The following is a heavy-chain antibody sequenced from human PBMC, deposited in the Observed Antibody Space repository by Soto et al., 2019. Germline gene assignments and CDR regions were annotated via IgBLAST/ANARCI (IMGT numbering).Heavy chain of an antibody. D-gene: IGHD3-22*01. Sequence: EVQLVESGGGLVKPGGPLRLSCAASGFTFSSYGMNWVRQAPGKGLEWVSSITGSSSYIYYADSVKGRFTISRDNAKNSLYLQMNSLRAEDTAVYYCARDVYYYDSSAYWAYWGQGTLVTVSS. CDR1: GFTFSSYG. CDR3: ARDVYYYDSSAYWAY. J-gene: IGHJ4*02. V-gene: IGHV3-21*02. CDR2: ITGSSSYI.